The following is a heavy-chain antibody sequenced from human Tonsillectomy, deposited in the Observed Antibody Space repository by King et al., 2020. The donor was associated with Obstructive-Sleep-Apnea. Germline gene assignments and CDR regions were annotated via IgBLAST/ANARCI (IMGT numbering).Heavy chain of an antibody. CDR1: RFTFSTYA. V-gene: IGHV3-30*04. D-gene: IGHD3-10*01. CDR3: VRDFGYYYASGANGFDI. Sequence: VQLVESGGGVVQPGRSLRLSCAASRFTFSTYAMHWVRQAPGKGLEWVAVISYDGSNKYYADSVKGRFTISRDNSKNTLYLQMNSLRTEDTAVYYCVRDFGYYYASGANGFDIWGQGTMVTVSS. CDR2: ISYDGSNK. J-gene: IGHJ3*02.